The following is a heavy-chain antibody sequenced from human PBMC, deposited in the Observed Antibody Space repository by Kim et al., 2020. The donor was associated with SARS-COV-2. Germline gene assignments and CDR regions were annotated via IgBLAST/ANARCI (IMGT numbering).Heavy chain of an antibody. J-gene: IGHJ4*02. D-gene: IGHD3-3*02. CDR1: EFTFTSSA. Sequence: SVKVSCKASEFTFTSSAVQWVRQARGQRLEWIGWIVVDSGNTNYAQKFQERVTITRDVSTSTAYMELSSLRSEDTAVYYCAAGDHFWSGYDYWGQGTLVTVSS. V-gene: IGHV1-58*01. CDR2: IVVDSGNT. CDR3: AAGDHFWSGYDY.